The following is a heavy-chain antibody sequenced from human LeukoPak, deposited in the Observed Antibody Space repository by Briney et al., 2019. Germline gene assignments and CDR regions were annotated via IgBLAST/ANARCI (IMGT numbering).Heavy chain of an antibody. V-gene: IGHV3-15*05. CDR2: INSKDAGGTT. J-gene: IGHJ4*02. CDR1: GFPFDYAW. CDR3: STERYYDETLRNDF. D-gene: IGHD3-16*01. Sequence: GGTLRLSCAASGFPFDYAWMHWVRQAPGQGLERVGRINSKDAGGTTDYAASVKSRFTISRDDSRNMVFLHMNSLKTDDTAVHYCSTERYYDETLRNDFWGQGTLVTVSS.